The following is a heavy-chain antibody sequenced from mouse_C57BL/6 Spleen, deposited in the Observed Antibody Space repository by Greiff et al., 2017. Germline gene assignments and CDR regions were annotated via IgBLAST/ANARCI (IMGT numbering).Heavy chain of an antibody. CDR3: ASGYYGNYYYAMDY. Sequence: QVQLQQSGAELMKPGASVKLSCKATGYTFTGYWIEWVKQRPGHGLEWIGEILPGSGSTNYNEKFKGKATFTADTSSNTAYMQLSSLTTEDSAIYDCASGYYGNYYYAMDYWGQGTSVTVSS. CDR2: ILPGSGST. CDR1: GYTFTGYW. V-gene: IGHV1-9*01. J-gene: IGHJ4*01. D-gene: IGHD2-1*01.